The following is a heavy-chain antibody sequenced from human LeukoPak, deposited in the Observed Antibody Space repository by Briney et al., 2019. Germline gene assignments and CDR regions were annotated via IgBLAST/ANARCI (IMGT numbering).Heavy chain of an antibody. CDR3: ARGGPRPYYYYYMDV. Sequence: GASVKVSCKASGYTFTGYYMHWVRQAPGQGLEWMGRINPNSGGTNYAQKFQGRVTMTRVTSISTAYMELSRLRSDDTAVYYCARGGPRPYYYYYMDVWGKGTTVTVSS. D-gene: IGHD3-10*01. J-gene: IGHJ6*03. CDR2: INPNSGGT. V-gene: IGHV1-2*06. CDR1: GYTFTGYY.